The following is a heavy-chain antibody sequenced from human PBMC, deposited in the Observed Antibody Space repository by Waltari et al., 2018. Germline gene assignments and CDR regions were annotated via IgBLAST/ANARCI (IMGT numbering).Heavy chain of an antibody. CDR2: VYQSGST. CDR3: ARGGGGYDKYYFDL. J-gene: IGHJ4*02. D-gene: IGHD5-12*01. V-gene: IGHV4-38-2*02. Sequence: QVRLQESGPGRMKPSETLSLICTVSGASISRPSYWSWIRQSPGKGLEWIGYVYQSGSTLYNPTLNNRVTMSVDRSKNQFSLRLTSLTAADTAVYFCARGGGGYDKYYFDLWGQGTLVTVSS. CDR1: GASISRPSY.